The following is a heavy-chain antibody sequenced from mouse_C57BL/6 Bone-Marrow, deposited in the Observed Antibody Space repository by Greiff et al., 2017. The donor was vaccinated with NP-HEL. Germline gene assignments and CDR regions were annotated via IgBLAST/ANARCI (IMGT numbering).Heavy chain of an antibody. CDR3: ARHSLLLRREGYFDV. CDR2: ISNGGGST. J-gene: IGHJ1*03. Sequence: EVMLVESGGGLVQPGGSLKLSCAASGFTFSDYYMYWVRQTPEKRLEWVAYISNGGGSTYYPDTVKGRFTISRDNAKNTLYLQMSRLKSEDTAMYYCARHSLLLRREGYFDVWGTGTTVTVSS. D-gene: IGHD1-1*01. CDR1: GFTFSDYY. V-gene: IGHV5-12*01.